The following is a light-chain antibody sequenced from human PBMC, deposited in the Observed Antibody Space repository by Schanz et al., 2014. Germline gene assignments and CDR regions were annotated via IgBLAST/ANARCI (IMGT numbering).Light chain of an antibody. V-gene: IGLV2-11*01. J-gene: IGLJ2*01. Sequence: QSALTQPRSVSGSPGQSVTISCTGTSSDVGGYNYVSWYQQHPGKAPKLMIYDVSKRPSGVPDRFSGSKSDTSVSLAISGLQSDDEDNYYCATWDDSLSALVFGGGTKVTVL. CDR2: DVS. CDR3: ATWDDSLSALV. CDR1: SSDVGGYNY.